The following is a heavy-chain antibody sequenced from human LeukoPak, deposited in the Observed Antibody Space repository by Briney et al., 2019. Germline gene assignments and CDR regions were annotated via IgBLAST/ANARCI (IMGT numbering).Heavy chain of an antibody. V-gene: IGHV3-23*01. CDR3: AKAAFVYSTSGYYFDY. J-gene: IGHJ4*02. CDR1: GFTFSSYA. Sequence: GRSLRLSCAASGFTFSSYAMSWVRQAPGKGLEWVSGISNSGSNTYYADSVKGRFTISRDNSKNTLYLQMNSLRADDTAVYYCAKAAFVYSTSGYYFDYWGQGTLVTVSS. CDR2: ISNSGSNT. D-gene: IGHD6-13*01.